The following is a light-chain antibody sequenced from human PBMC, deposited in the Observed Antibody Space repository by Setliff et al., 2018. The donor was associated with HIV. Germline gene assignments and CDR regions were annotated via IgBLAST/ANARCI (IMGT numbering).Light chain of an antibody. CDR1: SSDVGRYNL. V-gene: IGLV2-23*01. Sequence: QSALTQPASVSGSPGQSITISCTGTSSDVGRYNLVSWYQQHPGKAPKLMIYQATTRPSGVSNRFSGSKSGNTASLTISGLQAEDEADYYCCSNTGSNTYVFGTGTKSPS. CDR2: QAT. CDR3: CSNTGSNTYV. J-gene: IGLJ1*01.